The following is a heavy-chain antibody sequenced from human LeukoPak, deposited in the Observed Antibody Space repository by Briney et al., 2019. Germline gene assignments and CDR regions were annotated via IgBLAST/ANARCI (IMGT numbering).Heavy chain of an antibody. Sequence: SETLSLTCTVSGGSISSYYWSWIRQPPGKGLEWIGYIYYSGSTNYNPSLKSLVTISVDTSKNQFSLKLSSVTAADTAVYYCARGRGYDSLIIDYWGQGTLVTVSS. CDR1: GGSISSYY. D-gene: IGHD5-12*01. V-gene: IGHV4-59*01. CDR3: ARGRGYDSLIIDY. CDR2: IYYSGST. J-gene: IGHJ4*02.